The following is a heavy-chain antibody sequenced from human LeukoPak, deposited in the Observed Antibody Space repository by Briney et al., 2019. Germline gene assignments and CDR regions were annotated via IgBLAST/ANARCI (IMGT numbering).Heavy chain of an antibody. CDR1: GFTFSSYA. CDR2: ISGSGGST. CDR3: AKDLYSSLWLVLDY. Sequence: PGGSLRLSCAASGFTFSSYAMSWVRQAPGKGLEWVSAISGSGGSTYYADSVKGRFTISRDNSKNTLYLQMNSLRAKDTAVYYCAKDLYSSLWLVLDYWGQGTLVTVSS. D-gene: IGHD6-19*01. V-gene: IGHV3-23*01. J-gene: IGHJ4*02.